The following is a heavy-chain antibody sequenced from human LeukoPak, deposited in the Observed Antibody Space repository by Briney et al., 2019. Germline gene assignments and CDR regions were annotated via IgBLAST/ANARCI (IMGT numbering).Heavy chain of an antibody. CDR3: AGRGFSSGQDDDY. Sequence: SETLSLTCTVSGGSISSYYWSWIRQPPGKGLEWIGYIYDSGSANYNPSLKSRVTISLDTSKNQFSLKLSSVTAADTAVYYCAGRGFSSGQDDDYWDQGTLVTVSS. V-gene: IGHV4-59*08. D-gene: IGHD5-18*01. CDR1: GGSISSYY. J-gene: IGHJ4*02. CDR2: IYDSGSA.